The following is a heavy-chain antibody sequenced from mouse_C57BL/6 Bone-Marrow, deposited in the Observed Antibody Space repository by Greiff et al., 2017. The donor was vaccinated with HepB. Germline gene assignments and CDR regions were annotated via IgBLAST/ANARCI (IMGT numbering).Heavy chain of an antibody. D-gene: IGHD1-1*01. CDR2: IYPGDGDT. CDR3: ARETDYGSSFDY. Sequence: QVQLKQSGPELVKPGASVKISCKASGYAFSSSWMNWVKQRPGKGLEWIGRIYPGDGDTNYNGKFKGKATLTADKSSSTAYMQLSSLTSEDSAVYFCARETDYGSSFDYWGQGTTLTVSS. CDR1: GYAFSSSW. V-gene: IGHV1-82*01. J-gene: IGHJ2*01.